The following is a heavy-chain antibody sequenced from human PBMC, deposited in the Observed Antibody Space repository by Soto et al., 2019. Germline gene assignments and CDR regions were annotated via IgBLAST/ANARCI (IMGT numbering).Heavy chain of an antibody. J-gene: IGHJ4*02. CDR1: VFTFSNYS. D-gene: IGHD3-22*01. Sequence: PRGSLRLSCAASVFTFSNYSMNWVRQAPGKGLEWVSYISSSSSTIYYADSVKGRFTISRDNAKNSLYLQMNSLRDEDTAVYYCARDLSRGIVVVYYFDYWGQGTLVTVSS. CDR3: ARDLSRGIVVVYYFDY. V-gene: IGHV3-48*02. CDR2: ISSSSSTI.